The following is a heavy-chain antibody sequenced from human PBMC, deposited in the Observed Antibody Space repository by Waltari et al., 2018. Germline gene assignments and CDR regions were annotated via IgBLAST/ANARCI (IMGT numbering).Heavy chain of an antibody. CDR1: GFTFSNAW. Sequence: EVQLVESGGGLVKPGGSLRLSCAASGFTFSNAWMSWVRQAPGKGLEWVGRSKSKTEGGTTDYAAPVKGRFTISRDDSKNTLYLQMNSLKTEDTAVYYCTTESAVAGYFDYWGQGTLVTVSS. CDR2: SKSKTEGGTT. CDR3: TTESAVAGYFDY. D-gene: IGHD6-19*01. J-gene: IGHJ4*02. V-gene: IGHV3-15*01.